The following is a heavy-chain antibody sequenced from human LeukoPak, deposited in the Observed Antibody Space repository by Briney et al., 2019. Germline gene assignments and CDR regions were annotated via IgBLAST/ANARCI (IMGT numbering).Heavy chain of an antibody. D-gene: IGHD3-10*01. CDR3: ARARYGSGTYSVYFDY. CDR1: GGSISSYY. J-gene: IGHJ4*02. CDR2: IYYSGST. Sequence: SETLSLTCTVSGGSISSYYWSWIRQPPGKGLEWIGYIYYSGSTNYNPSLKSRVTISVDTSKNQFSLKLSSVTAADTAVYYCARARYGSGTYSVYFDYWGQGTLVTVSS. V-gene: IGHV4-59*01.